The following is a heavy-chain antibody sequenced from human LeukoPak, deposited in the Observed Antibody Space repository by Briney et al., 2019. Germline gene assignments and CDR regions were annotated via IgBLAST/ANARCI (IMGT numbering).Heavy chain of an antibody. D-gene: IGHD6-13*01. CDR3: AKDHSSSWYRGPWYY. Sequence: GGSLRLSCAASGFTFSSNGMNWVRQAPGKGLEWVSAISGSGGSTYYADSVKGRFTISRDNSKNTLYLQMNSLRAEDTAVYYCAKDHSSSWYRGPWYYWGQGTLDTVSS. CDR2: ISGSGGST. CDR1: GFTFSSNG. V-gene: IGHV3-23*01. J-gene: IGHJ4*02.